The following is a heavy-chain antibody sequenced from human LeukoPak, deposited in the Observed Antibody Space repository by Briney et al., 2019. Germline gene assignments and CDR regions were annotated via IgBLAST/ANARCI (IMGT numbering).Heavy chain of an antibody. J-gene: IGHJ4*02. Sequence: RGSLRLSCAASGFTFSSYRMFWVRQAPGKGLVWVSRIDSDGSSTRYADSVQGRFTISRDNAKNTLYLQMNSLTAEDTAVYYCVSGLIAAAGTSGNYWGQGTLVTVSS. D-gene: IGHD6-13*01. CDR3: VSGLIAAAGTSGNY. CDR2: IDSDGSST. V-gene: IGHV3-74*01. CDR1: GFTFSSYR.